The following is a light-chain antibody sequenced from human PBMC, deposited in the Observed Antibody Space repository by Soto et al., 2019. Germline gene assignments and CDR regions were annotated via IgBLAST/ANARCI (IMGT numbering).Light chain of an antibody. CDR1: QSVTSD. Sequence: DIVMTQSPDSLAVSLGERATLSCRASQSVTSDLAWYQQKPGQAPRLLIYGASTRATGIPARFGGSGSGTEFTLTISSLQSEDFAVYYCQQYNNWPPLTFGGGTKVDIK. V-gene: IGKV3-15*01. J-gene: IGKJ4*01. CDR2: GAS. CDR3: QQYNNWPPLT.